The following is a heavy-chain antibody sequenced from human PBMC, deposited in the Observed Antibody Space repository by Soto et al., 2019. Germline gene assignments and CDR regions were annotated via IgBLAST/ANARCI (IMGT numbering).Heavy chain of an antibody. CDR1: GFTFSSYS. CDR3: AREGAVVTQNLRCDY. J-gene: IGHJ4*02. V-gene: IGHV3-48*02. D-gene: IGHD2-21*02. Sequence: QTVGSLRLSCAASGFTFSSYSMNWVRQAPGKGLEWVSYISSSSSTIYYADSVKGRFTISRDNAKNPLYLQMNSLRDEDTAVYYCAREGAVVTQNLRCDYWGQGTLVTVSS. CDR2: ISSSSSTI.